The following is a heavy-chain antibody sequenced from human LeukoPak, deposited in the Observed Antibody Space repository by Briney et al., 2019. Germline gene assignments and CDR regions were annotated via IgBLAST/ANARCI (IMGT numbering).Heavy chain of an antibody. D-gene: IGHD3-10*01. CDR2: IRSKAYGGTT. CDR1: GFTFGDYA. Sequence: GGSLRLSCTASGFTFGDYAMSWFRQAPGKGLEWVGFIRSKAYGGTTEYAASVKGRFTISRDDTKSIAYLQMNSLKTEDTAVYYCTRYMVVRGVIDYWGQGTLVTVSS. CDR3: TRYMVVRGVIDY. J-gene: IGHJ4*02. V-gene: IGHV3-49*03.